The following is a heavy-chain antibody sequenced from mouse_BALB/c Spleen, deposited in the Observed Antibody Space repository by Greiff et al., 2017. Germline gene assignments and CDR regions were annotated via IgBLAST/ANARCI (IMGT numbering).Heavy chain of an antibody. CDR2: INPSTGYT. V-gene: IGHV1-7*01. CDR3: ARECHGGYGDDFDY. Sequence: QVQLQQSGAELAKPGASVKMSCKASGYTFTSYWMHWVKQRPGQGLEWIGYINPSTGYTEYNQKFKDKATLTADKSSSTAYMQLSSLTSEDSAVYYCARECHGGYGDDFDYWGQGTTLTVSS. J-gene: IGHJ2*01. D-gene: IGHD2-14*01. CDR1: GYTFTSYW.